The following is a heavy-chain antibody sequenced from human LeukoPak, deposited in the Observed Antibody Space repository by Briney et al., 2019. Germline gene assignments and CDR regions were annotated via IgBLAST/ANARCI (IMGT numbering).Heavy chain of an antibody. CDR1: GFTFSSYS. CDR2: IGHTGTEI. J-gene: IGHJ4*02. D-gene: IGHD2-8*02. V-gene: IGHV3-48*02. Sequence: PGGSLRLSCAASGFTFSSYSMNWVRQAPGKGLKWVSYIGHTGTEIRYADSVRGRLTISRDNVRNSLYLQMNSLRDEDTAVYYCVKDRGYCTGGNCYRFFDSWGQGALVTVSS. CDR3: VKDRGYCTGGNCYRFFDS.